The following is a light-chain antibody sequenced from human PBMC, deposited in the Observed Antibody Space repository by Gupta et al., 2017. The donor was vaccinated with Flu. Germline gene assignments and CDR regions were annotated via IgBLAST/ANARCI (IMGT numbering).Light chain of an antibody. J-gene: IGLJ3*02. V-gene: IGLV1-40*01. CDR1: SSNIGAGYD. CDR3: QSYDSNLFWV. Sequence: QSVLTQPPSLSGAPGQRVTISCTGSSSNIGAGYDVHWYQQLPETAPKLLIYGNNKRPSGVPDRFSGSKSGTSASLAITGLQAEDEADYYCQSYDSNLFWVFGGGTKLTVL. CDR2: GNN.